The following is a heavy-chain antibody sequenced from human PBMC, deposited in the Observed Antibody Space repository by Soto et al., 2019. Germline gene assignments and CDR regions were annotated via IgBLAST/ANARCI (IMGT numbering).Heavy chain of an antibody. CDR3: ARGTTTSAFSAMDV. J-gene: IGHJ6*02. CDR1: GFTFNSHA. D-gene: IGHD1-1*01. CDR2: ISYDGDNK. V-gene: IGHV3-30-3*01. Sequence: QVQLVESGGGVVQPGRSLRLSCAASGFTFNSHALNWVRQAPGKGLEWVAVISYDGDNKYIAESVKGRFTISIDNSKNTVLLQMTRWRTEDSAMYFCARGTTTSAFSAMDVWGQGTTLTVPS.